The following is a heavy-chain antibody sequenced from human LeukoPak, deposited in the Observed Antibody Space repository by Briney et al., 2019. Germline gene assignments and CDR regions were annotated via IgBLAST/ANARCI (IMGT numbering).Heavy chain of an antibody. D-gene: IGHD6-13*01. J-gene: IGHJ1*01. Sequence: PVGSLPLSRAASGFTFSSYWMSWVRQAPGKGLEWVANIKQDGREKYYVDSVRGRFTISRDNAKNSLYLQMNSLRAEDTAVYYSSLEGSSWYMYFQHWGQGTL. CDR2: IKQDGREK. CDR3: SLEGSSWYMYFQH. CDR1: GFTFSSYW. V-gene: IGHV3-7*05.